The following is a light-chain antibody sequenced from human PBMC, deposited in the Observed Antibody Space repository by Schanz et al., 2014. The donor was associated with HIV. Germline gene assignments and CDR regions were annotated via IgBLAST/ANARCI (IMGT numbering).Light chain of an antibody. CDR3: SAWDNSLNGWV. CDR2: DVS. CDR1: SSDVGGYKY. Sequence: QSALTQPPSASGSPGQSVTISCTGTSSDVGGYKYVSWYQQHPGKAPKLMIYDVSKRPSGVPDRFSGSKSGTSASLAISGLQSEDEADYYCSAWDNSLNGWVFGGGTKLTVL. J-gene: IGLJ3*02. V-gene: IGLV2-8*01.